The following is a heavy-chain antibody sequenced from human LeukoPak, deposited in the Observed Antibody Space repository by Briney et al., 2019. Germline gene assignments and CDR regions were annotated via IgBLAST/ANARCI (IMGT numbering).Heavy chain of an antibody. CDR1: GYTFTSYD. CDR3: ARDPYDSSAYYGVDEFDY. J-gene: IGHJ4*02. V-gene: IGHV1-8*03. D-gene: IGHD3-22*01. CDR2: MNPNSGNT. Sequence: GASVKVSCKASGYTFTSYDINWVRQASGQGLEWMGWMNPNSGNTGYAQKFQGRVTITRNTSISTAYMELSSLRSEDTAVYYCARDPYDSSAYYGVDEFDYWGQGTLVTVSS.